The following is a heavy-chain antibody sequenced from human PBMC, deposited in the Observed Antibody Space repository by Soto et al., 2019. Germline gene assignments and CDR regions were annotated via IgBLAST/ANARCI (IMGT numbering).Heavy chain of an antibody. CDR3: AKNQGVELVPLATVDWFDP. J-gene: IGHJ5*02. V-gene: IGHV3-23*01. Sequence: GGPLRLPCADSGFIIEHFGMTWVRPVADKVLECISSISGRGFKKYYADSVKGRFTISRDNSKSTVYLELNNLSAEDTAVYHCAKNQGVELVPLATVDWFDPWGQGSVVTVSS. D-gene: IGHD1-26*01. CDR2: ISGRGFKK. CDR1: GFIIEHFG.